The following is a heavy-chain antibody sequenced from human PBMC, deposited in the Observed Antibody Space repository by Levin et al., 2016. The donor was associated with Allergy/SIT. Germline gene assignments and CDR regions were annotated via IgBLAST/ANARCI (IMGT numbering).Heavy chain of an antibody. J-gene: IGHJ6*02. CDR3: ASRSSGAYYFAMDV. V-gene: IGHV1-8*01. CDR2: MNPNDGNT. D-gene: IGHD3-9*01. Sequence: ASVKVSCKASGYFFTSHDINWVRQATGQGLEWMGWMNPNDGNTGYAQRFQGRVTMTRNTSISTAYMDLSSLRSEDTAVYYCASRSSGAYYFAMDVWGQGTTVTVSS. CDR1: GYFFTSHD.